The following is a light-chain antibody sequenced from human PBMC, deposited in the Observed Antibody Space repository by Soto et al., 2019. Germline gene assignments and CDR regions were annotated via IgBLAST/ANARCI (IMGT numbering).Light chain of an antibody. CDR3: SSYTSSSTHV. V-gene: IGLV2-14*03. Sequence: QSPLTQPASVSGSPGQSSTISCTGTSSDVGANNFVSWYQQHPGKVPKLMIFDVSSRPSGVSDRLSGSKSGNTASLTISGLQAEDEGDYYCSSYTSSSTHVFGSGTKLTVL. CDR2: DVS. CDR1: SSDVGANNF. J-gene: IGLJ6*01.